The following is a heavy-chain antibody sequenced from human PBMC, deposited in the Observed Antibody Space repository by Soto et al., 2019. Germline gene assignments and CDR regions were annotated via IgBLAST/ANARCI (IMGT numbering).Heavy chain of an antibody. CDR2: ISGKNGNT. CDR3: ARVSSSIVVVPDYGMDV. J-gene: IGHJ6*02. V-gene: IGHV1-18*04. D-gene: IGHD2-15*01. Sequence: QVQLVQSGVEVKKPGASVKVSGKASGYTFISHGISWVRQAPGQGLEGMGWISGKNGNTNYAQKLQGRVTLTTDTSTSTAYMELRSLRSDDTAVYYCARVSSSIVVVPDYGMDVWGQGTTVTVSS. CDR1: GYTFISHG.